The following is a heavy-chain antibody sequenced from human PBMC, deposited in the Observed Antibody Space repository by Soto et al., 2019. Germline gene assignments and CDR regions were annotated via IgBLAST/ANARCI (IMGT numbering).Heavy chain of an antibody. V-gene: IGHV4-34*01. CDR3: ASRRRRYFDLLWYFDY. CDR1: GVSFSGYY. CDR2: INHSGST. Sequence: SETLSLTCAVYGVSFSGYYWSWIRQPPGKGLEWIGEINHSGSTNYNPSLKSRVTISVDTSKNQFSLKLSSVTAADTAVYYCASRRRRYFDLLWYFDYWGQGTLVTVSS. D-gene: IGHD3-9*01. J-gene: IGHJ4*02.